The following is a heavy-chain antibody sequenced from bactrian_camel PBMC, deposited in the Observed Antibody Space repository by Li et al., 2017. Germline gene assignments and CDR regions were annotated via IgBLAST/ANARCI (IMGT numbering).Heavy chain of an antibody. D-gene: IGHD3*01. V-gene: IGHV3S40*01. CDR1: GYTYSSYS. Sequence: DVQLVESGGGSVQDGGSLRLSCELKGYTYSSYSWGWFRQTSGEDREGVASIYTVDGSTYYADSVKGRFTISQDNAKDTVYLQMDSLKPEDKFVYYCTADRYDPYILGLDWGQGTQVTVS. CDR2: IYTVDGST. J-gene: IGHJ4*01. CDR3: TADRYDPYILGLD.